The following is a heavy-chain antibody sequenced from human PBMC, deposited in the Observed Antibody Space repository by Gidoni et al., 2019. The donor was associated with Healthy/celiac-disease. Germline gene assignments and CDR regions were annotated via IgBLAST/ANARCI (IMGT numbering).Heavy chain of an antibody. J-gene: IGHJ5*02. CDR1: ARPLSSYY. V-gene: IGHV4-59*01. D-gene: IGHD3-22*01. Sequence: QVLLQESGPGLVKPSETLSLTCTVSARPLSSYYWRWIRQTPGKGREWIEYIYYSGSTNYNPSIKSRVTIAVETSKNQFSLKLSSVTAADTAVYYWERVDGRSGSNWFDPWGQGTLVTVSS. CDR3: ERVDGRSGSNWFDP. CDR2: IYYSGST.